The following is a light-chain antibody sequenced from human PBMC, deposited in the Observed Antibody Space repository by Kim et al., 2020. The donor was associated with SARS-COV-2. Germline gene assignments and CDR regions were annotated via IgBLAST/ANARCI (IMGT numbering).Light chain of an antibody. Sequence: DIQMTQSPSSLSASVGDRVTITCRASQSISSYLNWYQQKPGKAPKLLIYDASSLQSGGPSRFSGSGSGTDFTLTISSLQPEDFATYYCQQSYSTLPYTFGQGTKLEI. CDR1: QSISSY. CDR3: QQSYSTLPYT. J-gene: IGKJ2*01. CDR2: DAS. V-gene: IGKV1-39*01.